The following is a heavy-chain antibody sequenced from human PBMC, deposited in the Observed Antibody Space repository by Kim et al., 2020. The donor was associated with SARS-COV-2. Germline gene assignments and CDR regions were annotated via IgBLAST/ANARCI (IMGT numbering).Heavy chain of an antibody. CDR1: GFTVSSNY. CDR2: IYSGGST. V-gene: IGHV3-53*01. CDR3: ARGRYDSSGYYQNFIFDY. J-gene: IGHJ4*02. Sequence: GGSLRLSCAPSGFTVSSNYMSWVRQAPGKGLEWVSVIYSGGSTYYADSAKGRFTISRDNSKNTLYLQMNSLRAEDTAVYYCARGRYDSSGYYQNFIFDYWGQGTMVTVSS. D-gene: IGHD3-22*01.